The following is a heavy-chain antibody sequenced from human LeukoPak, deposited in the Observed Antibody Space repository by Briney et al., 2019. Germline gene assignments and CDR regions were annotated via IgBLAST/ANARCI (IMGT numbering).Heavy chain of an antibody. CDR2: IYYSGST. J-gene: IGHJ4*02. V-gene: IGHV4-39*07. CDR3: ARSHDYGDYLGY. Sequence: SETLSLTCTVSGGSISSSSYYWGWIRQPPGKGLEWTGSIYYSGSTYYNPSLKSRVTISVDTSKNQFSLKLSSVTAADTAVYYCARSHDYGDYLGYWGQGTLVTVSS. D-gene: IGHD4-17*01. CDR1: GGSISSSSYY.